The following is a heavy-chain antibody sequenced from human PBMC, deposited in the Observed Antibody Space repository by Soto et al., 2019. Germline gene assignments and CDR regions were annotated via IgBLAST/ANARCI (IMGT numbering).Heavy chain of an antibody. CDR3: AREGVDIVVVVAATASDGMDF. Sequence: GASVKVSCQASGYTFTIYASPCVRQAPGQRLEWMGWINAGNGNTKYSQKFQGRVTITRDTSASTAYMELSSLRSEDTAVYYCAREGVDIVVVVAATASDGMDFWGQGTTVTVSS. J-gene: IGHJ6*02. D-gene: IGHD2-15*01. V-gene: IGHV1-3*01. CDR1: GYTFTIYA. CDR2: INAGNGNT.